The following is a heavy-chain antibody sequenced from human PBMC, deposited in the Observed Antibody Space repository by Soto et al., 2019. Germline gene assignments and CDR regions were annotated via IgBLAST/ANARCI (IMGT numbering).Heavy chain of an antibody. Sequence: GASVKVSCKASGYSFTDYHIHWVRQAPGQGLEWLGRINPKSGGTSTAQKFQGWVTMTTDTSISTASMELTRLTSDDTAIYYCARRDSTDCSNGVCSFFYNHDWYGWGQGTTVTVCS. D-gene: IGHD2-8*01. CDR3: ARRDSTDCSNGVCSFFYNHDWYG. CDR2: INPKSGGT. J-gene: IGHJ6*02. CDR1: GYSFTDYH. V-gene: IGHV1-2*04.